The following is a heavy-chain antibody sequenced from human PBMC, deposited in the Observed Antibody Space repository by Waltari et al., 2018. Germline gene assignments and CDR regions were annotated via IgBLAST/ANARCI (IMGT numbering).Heavy chain of an antibody. J-gene: IGHJ6*03. CDR1: GGSISGSH. V-gene: IGHV4-59*01. D-gene: IGHD3-16*01. CDR3: ARVEGGKLGAYYYYMDV. Sequence: QVQLQESGPGLVKPSETLSLPCTVSGGSISGSHWSWIRQPPGKGLEWIGYSYYSGSTNYNPSLKSRVTISVDTSKNQFSLKLSSVTAADTAVYYCARVEGGKLGAYYYYMDVWGKGTTVTVSS. CDR2: SYYSGST.